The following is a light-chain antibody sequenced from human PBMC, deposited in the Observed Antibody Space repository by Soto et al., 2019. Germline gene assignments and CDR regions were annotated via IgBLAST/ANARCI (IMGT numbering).Light chain of an antibody. Sequence: QSALTQPASVSGSPGQSITISCTGTNSDVGAYPYVSWYQQHPGNAPKLLIYEVADRPSGVSDRFSGSKSGNTASLTISAVLEEEEAVYFCSSYAASSTNWIFGGGTKLTVL. V-gene: IGLV2-14*03. J-gene: IGLJ2*01. CDR1: NSDVGAYPY. CDR2: EVA. CDR3: SSYAASSTNWI.